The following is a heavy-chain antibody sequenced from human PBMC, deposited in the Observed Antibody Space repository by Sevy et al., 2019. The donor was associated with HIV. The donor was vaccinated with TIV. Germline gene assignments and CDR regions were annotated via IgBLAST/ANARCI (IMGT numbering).Heavy chain of an antibody. CDR3: ARDIDSSGYSYAFDL. Sequence: GGSLRLSCKASGFIFSNYEMNWVRQAPGKGLEWVSYISPSGHVIYYADSVKGRFTVSRDNAKNSLYLQMNSLRGDDKALYYCARDIDSSGYSYAFDLWGQGTMVTVSS. CDR1: GFIFSNYE. J-gene: IGHJ3*01. V-gene: IGHV3-48*03. CDR2: ISPSGHVI. D-gene: IGHD3-22*01.